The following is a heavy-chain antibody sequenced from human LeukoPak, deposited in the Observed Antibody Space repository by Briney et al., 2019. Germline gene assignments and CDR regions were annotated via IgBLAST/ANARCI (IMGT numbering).Heavy chain of an antibody. CDR1: GGSISSSSYY. CDR3: ARHCRSSTSCHPDPLTLDV. D-gene: IGHD2-2*01. CDR2: IYYTGST. V-gene: IGHV4-39*01. Sequence: SETLSLTCTVSGGSISSSSYYWGWIRQPPGKGLEWIGSIYYTGSTYYNPSLKSRVTISVDTSKNQFSLKLSSVTAADTAVYYCARHCRSSTSCHPDPLTLDVWGKGTTVTVSS. J-gene: IGHJ6*04.